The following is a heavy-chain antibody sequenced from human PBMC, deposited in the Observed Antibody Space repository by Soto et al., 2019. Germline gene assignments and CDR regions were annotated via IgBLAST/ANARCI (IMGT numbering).Heavy chain of an antibody. CDR2: ISSSSSTI. CDR3: GRVIVGVVAPLYGRDV. Sequence: GGSLRLSCAASGFTFSSYSMNWVRQAPGKGLEWVSYISSSSSTIYYADSVKGRFTISRDNAKNSLYLQMNSLRDEDTAVYYWGRVIVGVVAPLYGRDVGAKGPRAPV. CDR1: GFTFSSYS. J-gene: IGHJ6*04. V-gene: IGHV3-48*02. D-gene: IGHD2-15*01.